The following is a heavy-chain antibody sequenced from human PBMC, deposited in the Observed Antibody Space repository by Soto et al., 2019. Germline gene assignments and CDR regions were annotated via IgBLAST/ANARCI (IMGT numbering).Heavy chain of an antibody. Sequence: QVQLVESGGGVVQPGRSLRLSCAASGFTFSSYGMHWVRQAPGKGLEWVAVIWYDGSNKYYADSVKGRFTISRDNSKNTLYLQRNSLKAEGTGVYYCVRDMYMPKGYDFGSGQGSDGMEVWGQGTTVTASS. CDR1: GFTFSSYG. CDR3: VRDMYMPKGYDFGSGQGSDGMEV. D-gene: IGHD3-3*01. J-gene: IGHJ6*02. CDR2: IWYDGSNK. V-gene: IGHV3-33*08.